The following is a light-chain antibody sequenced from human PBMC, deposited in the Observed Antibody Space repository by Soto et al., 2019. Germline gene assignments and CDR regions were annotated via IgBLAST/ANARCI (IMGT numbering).Light chain of an antibody. V-gene: IGKV2D-29*01. CDR2: EVS. CDR3: MQRIQLPIT. Sequence: DIVMTQTPLSLSVTPGQPASIYCKSSQSLLYRDGKTYLFWYLQRPGQPPHPLISEVSDRFSGVPDRFSGSGSGTDFTLKISRVEAEDVGIYYCMQRIQLPITFGQGTRLEIK. J-gene: IGKJ5*01. CDR1: QSLLYRDGKTY.